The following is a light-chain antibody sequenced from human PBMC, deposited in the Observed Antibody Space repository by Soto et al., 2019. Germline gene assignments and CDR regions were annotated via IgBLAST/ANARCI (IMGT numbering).Light chain of an antibody. CDR1: HSVSRY. CDR2: DAS. J-gene: IGKJ4*01. Sequence: EIVLTQSPATLSLSPGERATLSCRASHSVSRYLAWYQQKPGQAPRLLIYDASNRATGIPARFSGSGSGTDFTLTISSLEPEDFAVYYCQQRSNWPLLTFGGGTKVEIK. CDR3: QQRSNWPLLT. V-gene: IGKV3-11*01.